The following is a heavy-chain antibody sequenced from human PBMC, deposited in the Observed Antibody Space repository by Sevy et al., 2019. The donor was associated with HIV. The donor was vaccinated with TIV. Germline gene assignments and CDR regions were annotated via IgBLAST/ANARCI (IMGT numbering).Heavy chain of an antibody. D-gene: IGHD5-18*01. CDR1: GGSISSYY. CDR2: IYTSGST. J-gene: IGHJ5*02. Sequence: SETLSLTCTVSGGSISSYYWSWIRQPAGKGLEWIGRIYTSGSTNYSPSLKSRVTMSVDTSKNQFSLKLSSVTAADTAVYYCARGANTAMVKSWFDPWGQGTLVTVSS. V-gene: IGHV4-4*07. CDR3: ARGANTAMVKSWFDP.